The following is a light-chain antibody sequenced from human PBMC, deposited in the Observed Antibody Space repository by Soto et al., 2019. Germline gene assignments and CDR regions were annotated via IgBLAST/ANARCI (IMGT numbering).Light chain of an antibody. J-gene: IGLJ1*01. V-gene: IGLV1-51*02. CDR3: GTWDSSLSAYV. CDR1: SSNIGNNY. Sequence: VLTQPPSVSAAPGQKVTISCSGSSSNIGNNYVSWYQQLPGTAPKLLIYENNKRPSGIPDRFSGSKSGTSATLGITGLQTGDEADYYCGTWDSSLSAYVFGTGTKVT. CDR2: ENN.